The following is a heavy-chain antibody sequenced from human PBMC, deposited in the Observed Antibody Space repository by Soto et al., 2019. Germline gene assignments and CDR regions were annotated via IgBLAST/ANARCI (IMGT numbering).Heavy chain of an antibody. D-gene: IGHD2-2*01. CDR2: ISYDGSNK. CDR1: GFTFSSYA. V-gene: IGHV3-30-3*01. Sequence: GGSLRLSCAASGFTFSSYAMHWVRQAPGKGLEWVAVISYDGSNKYYADSVKGRFTISRDNSKNTLYLQMNSLRAEETAVYYCARDRKAYCSSTSCHLGNYFDYWGQGTLVTVSS. CDR3: ARDRKAYCSSTSCHLGNYFDY. J-gene: IGHJ4*02.